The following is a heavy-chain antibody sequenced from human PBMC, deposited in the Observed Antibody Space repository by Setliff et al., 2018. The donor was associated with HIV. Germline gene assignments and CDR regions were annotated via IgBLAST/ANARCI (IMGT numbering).Heavy chain of an antibody. CDR3: ARDLSYDYDRSSDTFDY. Sequence: LRLSCTASGFTFSDYYMSWIRQAPGKGLEWVSYISSSSTYTNYLDSVKGRFTISRDNAKNTLYLQMNSLRAEDTAVYYCARDLSYDYDRSSDTFDYWGQGTLVTVSS. J-gene: IGHJ4*02. CDR2: ISSSSTYT. CDR1: GFTFSDYY. V-gene: IGHV3-11*06. D-gene: IGHD3-22*01.